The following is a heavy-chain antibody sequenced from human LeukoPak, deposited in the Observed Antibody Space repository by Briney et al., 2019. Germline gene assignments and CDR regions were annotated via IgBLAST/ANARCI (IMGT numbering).Heavy chain of an antibody. J-gene: IGHJ6*02. D-gene: IGHD3-22*01. CDR1: GFTFSSYA. Sequence: GGSLRLSCAASGFTFSSYAMHWVRQAPGKGLEWVTIISYDGSNKYYADSVKGRFTISRDNSENTLYLQMNSLRPEDTAVYYCARPRGFYYYYYGMDVWGQGTTVTVSS. CDR2: ISYDGSNK. V-gene: IGHV3-30*04. CDR3: ARPRGFYYYYYGMDV.